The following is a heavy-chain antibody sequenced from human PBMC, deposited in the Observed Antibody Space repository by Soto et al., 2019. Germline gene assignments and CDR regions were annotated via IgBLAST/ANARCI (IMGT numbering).Heavy chain of an antibody. CDR3: AAGGDSKLFYFDY. CDR2: VIPLFRTS. J-gene: IGHJ4*02. Sequence: SVKVSCKTSGGTFNNFAISWVRQAPGQGLEWMGGVIPLFRTSHYAQKFQGRVTITADRSTDTAYMELSSLRSEDTAVFYCAAGGDSKLFYFDYWGQGTLVTVSS. CDR1: GGTFNNFA. D-gene: IGHD2-21*01. V-gene: IGHV1-69*06.